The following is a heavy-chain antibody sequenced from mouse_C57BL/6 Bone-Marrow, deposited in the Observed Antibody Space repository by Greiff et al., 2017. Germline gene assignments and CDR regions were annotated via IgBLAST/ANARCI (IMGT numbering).Heavy chain of an antibody. CDR3: ARIYYDYDDY. D-gene: IGHD2-4*01. Sequence: QVQLQQPGAELVKPGASVKLSCKASGYTFTSYWMHWVKQRPGQGLEWIGMIHPNSGITNYNEKFKSKATLTVDKSSSTAYMQLSSLTSEDSAVYYCARIYYDYDDYWGQGTTLTVSS. CDR1: GYTFTSYW. J-gene: IGHJ2*01. CDR2: IHPNSGIT. V-gene: IGHV1-64*01.